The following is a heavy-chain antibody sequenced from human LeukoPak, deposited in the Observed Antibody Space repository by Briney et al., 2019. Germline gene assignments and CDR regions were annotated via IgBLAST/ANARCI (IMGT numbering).Heavy chain of an antibody. V-gene: IGHV3-15*01. CDR1: GFTVSSNC. D-gene: IGHD6-13*01. CDR2: IKSKTDGGTT. CDR3: TTADIAAAGTQSPPRPYYFDY. J-gene: IGHJ4*02. Sequence: GGSLRLSCAASGFTVSSNCMIWVRQPPGKGLEWVGRIKSKTDGGTTDYAAPVKGRFTISRDDSKNTLYLQMNSLKTEDTAVYYCTTADIAAAGTQSPPRPYYFDYWGQGTLVTVSS.